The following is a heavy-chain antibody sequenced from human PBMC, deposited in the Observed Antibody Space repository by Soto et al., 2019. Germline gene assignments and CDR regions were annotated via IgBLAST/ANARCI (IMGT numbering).Heavy chain of an antibody. Sequence: SETLSLTCAVYGGSFSGYYWSWIRQPPGKGLEWIGEINHSGSTNYNPSLKSRVTISVDTSKNQFSLKLSSVTAADTAVYYCARGRLLMVRNWFDPWGHGTLVT. CDR3: ARGRLLMVRNWFDP. V-gene: IGHV4-34*01. CDR1: GGSFSGYY. J-gene: IGHJ5*02. D-gene: IGHD3-10*01. CDR2: INHSGST.